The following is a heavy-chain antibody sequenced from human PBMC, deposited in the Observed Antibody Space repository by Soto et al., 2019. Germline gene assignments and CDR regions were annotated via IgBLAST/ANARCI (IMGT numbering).Heavy chain of an antibody. CDR1: GFTVSSNY. J-gene: IGHJ4*02. CDR2: IYSGGST. D-gene: IGHD4-17*01. V-gene: IGHV3-53*01. CDR3: ARDVHDYGDYGY. Sequence: EVLLVESGGGLIQPGGSLRLSCAASGFTVSSNYMSWVRQAPGKGLEWVSVIYSGGSTYYADSVKGRFTISRDNSKNTLYLQMKSLRAEDTAVYYWARDVHDYGDYGYWGQGTLVTVSS.